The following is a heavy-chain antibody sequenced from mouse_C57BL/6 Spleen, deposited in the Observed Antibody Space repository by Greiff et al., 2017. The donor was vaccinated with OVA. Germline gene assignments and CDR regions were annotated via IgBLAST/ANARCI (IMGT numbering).Heavy chain of an antibody. Sequence: QVQLQQPGAELVKPGASVKMSCKASGYTFTSYWITWVKQRPGQGLEWIGDIYPGSGSTNYNEKFKSKATLTVDTSSSTAYMQLSSLTSEDSAVYYSARRWILLRSSYYFDYWGQGTTLTVSS. CDR1: GYTFTSYW. J-gene: IGHJ2*01. D-gene: IGHD1-1*01. CDR3: ARRWILLRSSYYFDY. V-gene: IGHV1-55*01. CDR2: IYPGSGST.